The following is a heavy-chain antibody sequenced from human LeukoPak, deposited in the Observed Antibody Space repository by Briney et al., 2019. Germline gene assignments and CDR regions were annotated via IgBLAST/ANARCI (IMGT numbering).Heavy chain of an antibody. D-gene: IGHD4-17*01. CDR3: VRASIYGDELGAFDI. J-gene: IGHJ3*02. V-gene: IGHV3-33*01. Sequence: GGSPRLSCAASGFIFSSYGMHWVRQAPGKGLEWVAVIWYDGSNKYYADSVKGRFTISRDNSKNTLYLQMNSLRAEDTAVYYCVRASIYGDELGAFDIWGQGTMVTVSS. CDR1: GFIFSSYG. CDR2: IWYDGSNK.